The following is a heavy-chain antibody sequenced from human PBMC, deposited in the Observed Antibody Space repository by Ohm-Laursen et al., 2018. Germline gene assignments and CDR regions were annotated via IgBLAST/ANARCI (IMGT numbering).Heavy chain of an antibody. D-gene: IGHD1-14*01. Sequence: SLRLSCTASGFTLSDYGMHWVRQAPDKGLEWVAVLWYDGINKYYADSVQGRFTISRDNSKNSLYLQMNSLRAEDTAVYYCARAPGEYYYYYYGMDVWGQGTTVTVSS. CDR2: LWYDGINK. CDR3: ARAPGEYYYYYYGMDV. J-gene: IGHJ6*02. V-gene: IGHV3-33*01. CDR1: GFTLSDYG.